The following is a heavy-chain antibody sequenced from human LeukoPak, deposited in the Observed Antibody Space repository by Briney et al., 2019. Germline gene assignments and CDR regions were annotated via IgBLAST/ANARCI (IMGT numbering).Heavy chain of an antibody. Sequence: PSETLSLTCTVSGGSISSSGYYWGWIRQPPGKGLEWIGHSYCSGSTYYNPSLKSRVTISVDMSKNQFSLKLSSVTAADTAVYYCARRSAGDFWSDYHGVHWGQGTLVTVSS. V-gene: IGHV4-39*01. CDR3: ARRSAGDFWSDYHGVH. CDR1: GGSISSSGYY. D-gene: IGHD3-3*01. J-gene: IGHJ4*02. CDR2: SYCSGST.